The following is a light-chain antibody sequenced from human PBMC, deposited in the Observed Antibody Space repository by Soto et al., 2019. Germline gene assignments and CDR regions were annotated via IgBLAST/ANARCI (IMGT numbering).Light chain of an antibody. CDR2: GAS. V-gene: IGKV3-20*01. CDR3: QQYGSSGT. Sequence: EIVLTQSPGTLSLSPRERATLSCRASQSVSNNYLAWYQQKPGQAPRLLIYGASNRGTGIPDRFSGSGSGTDFTLTISRLEPEDFAVYYCQQYGSSGTFGQGTKVEIK. CDR1: QSVSNNY. J-gene: IGKJ1*01.